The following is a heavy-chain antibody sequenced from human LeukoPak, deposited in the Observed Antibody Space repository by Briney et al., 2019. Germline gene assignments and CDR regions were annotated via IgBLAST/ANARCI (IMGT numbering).Heavy chain of an antibody. V-gene: IGHV3-11*05. D-gene: IGHD2-2*01. CDR1: GFTFSDYY. CDR2: ISSSSSYT. J-gene: IGHJ3*02. Sequence: GGSLRLSCAASGFTFSDYYMSWIRQAPGKGLEWVSYISSSSSYTNYADSVKGRFTISRDNAKNSLYLQMNSLRAEDTAVYYCARGGYCSSSICYSLNAFDIWGQGTMFTVSS. CDR3: ARGGYCSSSICYSLNAFDI.